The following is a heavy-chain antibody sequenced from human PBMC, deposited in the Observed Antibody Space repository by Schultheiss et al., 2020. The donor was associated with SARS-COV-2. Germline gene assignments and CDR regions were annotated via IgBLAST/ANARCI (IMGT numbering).Heavy chain of an antibody. CDR2: ISGSGGST. CDR3: AKDDSGSYYYYGMDV. Sequence: GGSLRLSCAASGFTFSSYAMSWVRQAPGKGLEWVSAISGSGGSTYYADSVKGRFTISRDNSKNTLYLQMNSLRAEDTAVYYCAKDDSGSYYYYGMDVWGQGITVTVSS. D-gene: IGHD1-26*01. CDR1: GFTFSSYA. J-gene: IGHJ6*02. V-gene: IGHV3-23*01.